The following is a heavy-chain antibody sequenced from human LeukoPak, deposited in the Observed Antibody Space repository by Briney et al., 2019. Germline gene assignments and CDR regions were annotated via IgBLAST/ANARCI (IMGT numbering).Heavy chain of an antibody. V-gene: IGHV4-59*11. Sequence: TSETLSLTCTVSGGSTSSHYWSWIRQPPGKGLEWVGYIYYSGSTNYNPSLKSRVTISVDTSKNQFSLKLSSVTAADTAVYYCARERTLGGEAGSSWYFDYWGQGTLVTVSS. J-gene: IGHJ4*02. CDR3: ARERTLGGEAGSSWYFDY. D-gene: IGHD6-13*01. CDR2: IYYSGST. CDR1: GGSTSSHY.